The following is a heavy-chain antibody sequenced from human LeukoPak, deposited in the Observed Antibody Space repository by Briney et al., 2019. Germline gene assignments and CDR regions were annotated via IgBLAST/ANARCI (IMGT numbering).Heavy chain of an antibody. Sequence: SQSLSLACPVDVHSFSGYYWSWVRQPPGNGLEWIGEINHSGSTNYNPSLKGRVTISVDTPKNRFSLKLSSVTAADTAVYYCARGAITMVRGVITWILDFDIWGQGKMAIVSS. CDR2: INHSGST. V-gene: IGHV4-34*01. D-gene: IGHD3-10*01. CDR1: VHSFSGYY. CDR3: ARGAITMVRGVITWILDFDI. J-gene: IGHJ3*02.